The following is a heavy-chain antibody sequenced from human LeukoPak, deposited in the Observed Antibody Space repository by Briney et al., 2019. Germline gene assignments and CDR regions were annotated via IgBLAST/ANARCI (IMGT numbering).Heavy chain of an antibody. CDR1: GGTFSSYA. D-gene: IGHD2-15*01. J-gene: IGHJ3*02. V-gene: IGHV1-69*04. Sequence: SVKVSCKASGGTFSSYAISWVRQAPGQGLEWMGRIIPILGIANYAQKSQGRVTITADKSTSTAYMELSSLRSEDTAVYYCARRGYCSGGSCSKDAFDIWGQGTMVTVSS. CDR3: ARRGYCSGGSCSKDAFDI. CDR2: IIPILGIA.